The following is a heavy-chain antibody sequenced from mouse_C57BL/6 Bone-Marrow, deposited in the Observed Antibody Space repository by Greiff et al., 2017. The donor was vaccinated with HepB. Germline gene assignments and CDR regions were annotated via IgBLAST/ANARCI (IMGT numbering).Heavy chain of an antibody. J-gene: IGHJ2*01. CDR2: IDPSDSYT. V-gene: IGHV1-69*01. CDR3: ARDYDYYFDY. D-gene: IGHD2-4*01. CDR1: GYTFTSYW. Sequence: VQLQQPGAELVMPGASVKLSCKASGYTFTSYWMHWVKQRPGQGLEWIGEIDPSDSYTNYNQKFKGKSTLTVDKSSSTAYMQLSSLTSEGSAVYYCARDYDYYFDYWGQGTTLTVSS.